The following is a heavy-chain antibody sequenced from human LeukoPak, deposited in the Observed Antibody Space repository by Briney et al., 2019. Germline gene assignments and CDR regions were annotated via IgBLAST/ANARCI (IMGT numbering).Heavy chain of an antibody. V-gene: IGHV1-69*04. J-gene: IGHJ3*02. D-gene: IGHD5-12*01. CDR3: AQTLNSGYDLDAFDI. CDR2: IIPILGIA. CDR1: GGTFSSYA. Sequence: SVKVSCKASGGTFSSYAISWVRQAPGQGLEWMGRIIPILGIANYAQKFQGRVTITADKSTSTAYMELSSLRSEDTAVYYCAQTLNSGYDLDAFDIWGQGAMVTVSS.